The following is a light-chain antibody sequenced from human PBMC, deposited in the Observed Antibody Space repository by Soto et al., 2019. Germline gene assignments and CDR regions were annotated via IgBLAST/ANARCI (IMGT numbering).Light chain of an antibody. J-gene: IGLJ2*01. CDR3: SSYTTSSPHVV. CDR1: SSDVGGYNY. V-gene: IGLV2-14*01. Sequence: QSALTQPASVSGSPGQSITISCTGTSSDVGGYNYVSWYQQHPGKAPKLMIYDVSNRPSGVSSRFSGSKSGNTASLTISGLQAEVEADYYCSSYTTSSPHVVFGGGTKLTVL. CDR2: DVS.